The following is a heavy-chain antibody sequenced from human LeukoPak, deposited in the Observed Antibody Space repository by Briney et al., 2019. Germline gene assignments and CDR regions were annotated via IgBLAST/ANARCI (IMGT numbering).Heavy chain of an antibody. CDR2: MNPISGNT. V-gene: IGHV1-8*03. Sequence: ASVKVSCKASGGTFSSYAISWVRQAAGQGLEWMGWMNPISGNTGYAQKFQGRVTITRNTSISTAYMELSGLRSEDTAVYYCARVIVVVPAAKVWFDPWGQGTLVTVSS. D-gene: IGHD2-2*01. CDR1: GGTFSSYA. CDR3: ARVIVVVPAAKVWFDP. J-gene: IGHJ5*02.